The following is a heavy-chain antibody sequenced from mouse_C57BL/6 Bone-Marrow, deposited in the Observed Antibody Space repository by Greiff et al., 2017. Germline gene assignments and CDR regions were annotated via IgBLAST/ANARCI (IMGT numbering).Heavy chain of an antibody. Sequence: QVQLQQSGAELVRPGASVTLSCKASGYTFTDYEMHWVKQTPVHGLEWIGAIDPETGGTAYNQKFKGKAILTADKSSSTAYMELRSLTSEDSAVYYSTRLFFYAMDYWGQGTSVTVSS. CDR1: GYTFTDYE. CDR3: TRLFFYAMDY. V-gene: IGHV1-15*01. J-gene: IGHJ4*01. CDR2: IDPETGGT.